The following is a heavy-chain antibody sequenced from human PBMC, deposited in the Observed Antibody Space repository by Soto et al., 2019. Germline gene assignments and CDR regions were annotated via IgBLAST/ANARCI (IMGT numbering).Heavy chain of an antibody. D-gene: IGHD3-3*01. J-gene: IGHJ4*02. CDR1: GFGFSHYV. CDR2: ISATAVSS. CDR3: AKGGDSWSGYSPH. Sequence: GGSLTLSCAASGFGFSHYVMSWVRQAPGKGLEWVSGISATAVSSYSADTVKGRFTISRDNSQNMLYLQMNSLTAEDTAVYYCAKGGDSWSGYSPHWGQGTLVTVSS. V-gene: IGHV3-23*01.